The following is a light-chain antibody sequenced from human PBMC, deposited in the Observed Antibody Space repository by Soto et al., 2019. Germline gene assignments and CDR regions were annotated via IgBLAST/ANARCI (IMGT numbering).Light chain of an antibody. CDR3: QQYNTYSQWT. J-gene: IGKJ1*01. V-gene: IGKV1-5*03. Sequence: DIQMTQSPSTLSASVGDRVTITCRASQSINSWLAWYQQKPGKAPKLLIYKASSLESGVPSRFSGSGSGTEFTLTTSSLQPDDFATYYCQQYNTYSQWTFGQGTKVEIK. CDR1: QSINSW. CDR2: KAS.